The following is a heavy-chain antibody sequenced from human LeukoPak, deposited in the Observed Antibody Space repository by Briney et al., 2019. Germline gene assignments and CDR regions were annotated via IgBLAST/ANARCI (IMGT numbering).Heavy chain of an antibody. V-gene: IGHV3-20*01. J-gene: IGHJ4*02. CDR2: INWNGGST. CDR3: ARFSAVAGTDY. D-gene: IGHD6-19*01. Sequence: PGRSLRLSCAASGFTFSSYGMHWVRQAPGKGLEWVSGINWNGGSTGYADSVKGRFTIFRDNAKNSLYLQMNSLRAEDTALYHCARFSAVAGTDYWGQGTQVTVSS. CDR1: GFTFSSYG.